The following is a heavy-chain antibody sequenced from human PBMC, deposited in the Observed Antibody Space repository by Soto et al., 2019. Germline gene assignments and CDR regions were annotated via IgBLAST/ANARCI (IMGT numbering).Heavy chain of an antibody. J-gene: IGHJ5*02. D-gene: IGHD3-3*01. Sequence: QVQLQESGPGLVKPSQTVSLTCTVCGGSISSGDYYWSWIRQHPGKGLEWIGYIYYSGSTYYNPSLKSRVTISVDTSKNQFSLKLSSVTAADTAVYYCARWWSGSRQGFDPWGQGTLVTVSS. V-gene: IGHV4-31*03. CDR2: IYYSGST. CDR3: ARWWSGSRQGFDP. CDR1: GGSISSGDYY.